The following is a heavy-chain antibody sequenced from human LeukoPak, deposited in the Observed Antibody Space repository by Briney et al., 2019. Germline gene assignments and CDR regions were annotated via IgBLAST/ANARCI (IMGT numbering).Heavy chain of an antibody. CDR2: ISSSSSCI. CDR3: ARADIVVVPAATHYYYYGMDV. D-gene: IGHD2-2*01. Sequence: GGSLRLSCAASGFTFSSYSMNWVRQAPGKGLEWVSSISSSSSCIYYADSVKGRFTISRDNAKNSLYLQMNSLRAEDTAVYYCARADIVVVPAATHYYYYGMDVWGKGTTVTVSS. V-gene: IGHV3-21*01. J-gene: IGHJ6*04. CDR1: GFTFSSYS.